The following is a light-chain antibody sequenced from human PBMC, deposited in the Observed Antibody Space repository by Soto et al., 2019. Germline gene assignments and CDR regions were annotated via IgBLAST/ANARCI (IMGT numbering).Light chain of an antibody. CDR2: GAS. J-gene: IGKJ2*01. CDR3: QQYGSSGYT. V-gene: IGKV3-20*01. Sequence: EIVLTQSPGTLSLSPGERATLYLAWYRQKPGQAPRLLIYGASSRATGIPDGLSGSGSGTDFTLTISRLEPEDFAVYYCQQYGSSGYTFGQGTKLEVK.